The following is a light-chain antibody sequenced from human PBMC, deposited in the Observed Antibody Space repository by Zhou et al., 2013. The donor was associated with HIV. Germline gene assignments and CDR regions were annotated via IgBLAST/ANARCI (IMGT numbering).Light chain of an antibody. Sequence: EIVLTQSPGTLSLSPGEGATLSCRASHTISANYLAWYQQKPGQAPRLLVYDASTRATGIPDRFSGSGSGTDFTLTISRLXPEDFAVYYCQQYGSSLFTFGPGTKWISN. CDR1: HTISANY. CDR2: DAS. CDR3: QQYGSSLFT. V-gene: IGKV3-20*01. J-gene: IGKJ3*01.